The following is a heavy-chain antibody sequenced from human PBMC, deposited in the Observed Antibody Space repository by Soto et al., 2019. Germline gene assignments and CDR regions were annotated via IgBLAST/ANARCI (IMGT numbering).Heavy chain of an antibody. CDR2: IVVGSGNT. J-gene: IGHJ4*02. V-gene: IGHV1-58*01. D-gene: IGHD3-22*01. Sequence: SVKVSCKASGFTFTSSAVQWVRQARGQRLEWIGWIVVGSGNTNYAQKFQERVTITRDMSTSTAYMELSSLRSEDTAVYYCAADPLYYYDSSGYPTFDYWGQGTLVTVSS. CDR1: GFTFTSSA. CDR3: AADPLYYYDSSGYPTFDY.